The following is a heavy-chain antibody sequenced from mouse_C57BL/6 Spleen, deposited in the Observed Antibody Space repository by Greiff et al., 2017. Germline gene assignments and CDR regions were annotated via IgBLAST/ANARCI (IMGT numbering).Heavy chain of an antibody. J-gene: IGHJ2*01. CDR2: ISSGSSTI. CDR1: GFTFSDYG. Sequence: EVHLVESGGGLVKPGGSLKLSCAASGFTFSDYGMHWVRQAPEKGLEWVAYISSGSSTIYYADTVKGRFTISRDNAKNTLFLQMTSLRSEDTAMYYCARPPYDGSRGGYFDYWGQGTTLTVSS. D-gene: IGHD1-1*01. CDR3: ARPPYDGSRGGYFDY. V-gene: IGHV5-17*01.